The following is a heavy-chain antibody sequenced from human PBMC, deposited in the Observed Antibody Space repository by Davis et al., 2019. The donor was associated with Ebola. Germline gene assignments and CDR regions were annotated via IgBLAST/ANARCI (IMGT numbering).Heavy chain of an antibody. V-gene: IGHV1-18*04. CDR3: VREGYDFWSGYNYYYYGMDV. J-gene: IGHJ6*04. D-gene: IGHD3-3*01. CDR2: ISAYNGNT. CDR1: GYTFTSYG. Sequence: AASVKVSCKASGYTFTSYGISWVRQAPGQGLEWMGWISAYNGNTNYAQKLQGRVTMTTDTSTSTAYMELRSLRSDDTAVYYCVREGYDFWSGYNYYYYGMDVWGKGTTVTVSS.